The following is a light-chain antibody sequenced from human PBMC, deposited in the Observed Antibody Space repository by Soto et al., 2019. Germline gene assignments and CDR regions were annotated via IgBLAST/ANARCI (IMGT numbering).Light chain of an antibody. V-gene: IGKV1-39*01. CDR1: QSISNY. CDR3: QQSYSTLMYT. J-gene: IGKJ2*01. Sequence: DIQMTQSQSSLSASVGDRITITCRASQSISNYLNWYQQRPGRAPKLLIYEASSLQSGVPSRFSGSSSGTDFTLTIRSLQPVDFSTYYCQQSYSTLMYTFGQGTKLDIK. CDR2: EAS.